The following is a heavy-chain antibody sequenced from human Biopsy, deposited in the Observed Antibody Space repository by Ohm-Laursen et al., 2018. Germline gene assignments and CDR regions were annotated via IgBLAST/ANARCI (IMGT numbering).Heavy chain of an antibody. CDR2: VYNGGIT. D-gene: IGHD3-3*01. Sequence: TLSLTCSVSGGSIISYYWTWIRQPPVRGLEWIGHVYNGGITNYNPSLKSRVTISKDTSKNQFSLQVNSVTAADTAVYYCARTPRDSFWSGSYKRGLWFDPWGQGTLVIVSS. CDR1: GGSIISYY. CDR3: ARTPRDSFWSGSYKRGLWFDP. J-gene: IGHJ5*02. V-gene: IGHV4-59*01.